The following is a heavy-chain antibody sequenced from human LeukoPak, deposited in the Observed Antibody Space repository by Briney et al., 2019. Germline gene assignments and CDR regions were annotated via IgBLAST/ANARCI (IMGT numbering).Heavy chain of an antibody. D-gene: IGHD2-2*01. V-gene: IGHV6-1*01. CDR2: TYYRSKWYN. Sequence: SQTLSLTCAISGDSVSSNSAAWNWIRQSPSRGLEWLGRTYYRSKWYNDYAVSVKSRISVNPDTSKNQFSLQPNSVTPDDTAVYYCARGGIGYCSSTSCYFDCWGQGTLVTVSS. CDR1: GDSVSSNSAA. CDR3: ARGGIGYCSSTSCYFDC. J-gene: IGHJ4*02.